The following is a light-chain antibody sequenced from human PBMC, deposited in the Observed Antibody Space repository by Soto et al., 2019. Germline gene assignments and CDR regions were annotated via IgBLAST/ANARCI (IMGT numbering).Light chain of an antibody. Sequence: QSVLTQEASVSGTVGQKVTLSCTGTSSDVGTYDLVSWYQQHPGKAPQLMIFEVTNRPSGVSNRFSGSKSGNTASLTISGLQAEDEADYYCSSYTTSNTVVIGGGTKLTVL. CDR3: SSYTTSNTVV. CDR1: SSDVGTYDL. J-gene: IGLJ2*01. CDR2: EVT. V-gene: IGLV2-14*01.